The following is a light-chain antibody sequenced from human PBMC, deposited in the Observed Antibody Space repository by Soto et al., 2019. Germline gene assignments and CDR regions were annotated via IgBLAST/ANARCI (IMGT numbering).Light chain of an antibody. CDR1: QSVLYSSNNKNY. CDR2: WAS. Sequence: DIVMTQSPDSLAVSLGDRSTINCKSSQSVLYSSNNKNYFAWYQQKPGQPPKLLIYWASTRESGVPDRFSGSGSGTDFTLTISSLQAEDVAVYYCQQYYSIPWTFGQGTKVDIK. J-gene: IGKJ1*01. CDR3: QQYYSIPWT. V-gene: IGKV4-1*01.